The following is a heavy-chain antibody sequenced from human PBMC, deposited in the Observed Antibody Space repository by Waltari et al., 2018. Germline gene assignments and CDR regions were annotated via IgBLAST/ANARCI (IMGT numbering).Heavy chain of an antibody. CDR2: SNPNSSNT. CDR3: ATGVGMTTVVTPGAFDI. CDR1: VYTFTSYD. V-gene: IGHV1-8*01. Sequence: QVQLVQSGAEVKKPGASVKVSCKASVYTFTSYDINWVRQATGQGLEWMGCSNPNSSNTGYSQKFQGRVTMTRNTSIRTAYMELSSLRSEDTAVYYCATGVGMTTVVTPGAFDIWGQGTMVTVSS. J-gene: IGHJ3*02. D-gene: IGHD4-17*01.